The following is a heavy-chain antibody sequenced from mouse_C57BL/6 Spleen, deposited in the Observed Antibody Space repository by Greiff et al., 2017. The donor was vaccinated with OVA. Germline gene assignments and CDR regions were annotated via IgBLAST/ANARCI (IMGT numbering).Heavy chain of an antibody. Sequence: VQLQQSGPELVKPGASVKISCKASGYAFSSSWMNWVKQRPGKGLEWIGRIYPGDGDTNYNGKFKGKATLTADKSSSTAYMQLSSLTSEDSAVYFCARGWLLREGYYFDYWGQGTTLTVSS. J-gene: IGHJ2*01. CDR3: ARGWLLREGYYFDY. CDR1: GYAFSSSW. V-gene: IGHV1-82*01. CDR2: IYPGDGDT. D-gene: IGHD2-3*01.